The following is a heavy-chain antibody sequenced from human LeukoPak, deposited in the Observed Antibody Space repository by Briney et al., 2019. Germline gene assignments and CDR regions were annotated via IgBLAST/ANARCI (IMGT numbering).Heavy chain of an antibody. D-gene: IGHD2-15*01. CDR3: ARLLGYCSGGSCYGMDF. CDR2: IDPSDSYI. V-gene: IGHV5-10-1*01. CDR1: GYSFSTYW. J-gene: IGHJ4*02. Sequence: GESLRISCKGSGYSFSTYWINWVRQMPGKGLEWMGRIDPSDSYINVSPSFQGHVTLSADRSITTAYLQLSSLKASDSAMYYCARLLGYCSGGSCYGMDFWGQGSLVTVSS.